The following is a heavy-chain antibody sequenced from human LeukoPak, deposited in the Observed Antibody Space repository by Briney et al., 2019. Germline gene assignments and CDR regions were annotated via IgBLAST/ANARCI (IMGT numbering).Heavy chain of an antibody. Sequence: SETLSLTCTVSGYSISSGYYWGWIRQPPGKGLEWIGSIYHSGSTYYNPSLKSRVTISVDTSKNQFSLKLSSVTAADTAVYYCARGNSGSRRAFFDYWGQGTLVTVSS. CDR1: GYSISSGYY. CDR3: ARGNSGSRRAFFDY. D-gene: IGHD1-26*01. CDR2: IYHSGST. J-gene: IGHJ4*02. V-gene: IGHV4-38-2*02.